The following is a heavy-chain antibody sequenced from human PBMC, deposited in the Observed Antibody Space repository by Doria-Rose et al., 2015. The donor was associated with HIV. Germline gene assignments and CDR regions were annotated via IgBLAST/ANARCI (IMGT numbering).Heavy chain of an antibody. CDR2: ISWDSGAK. Sequence: VQLVQSGGSLVQPGRSLRLSCVGSGFSFESYAMHWVRLAPGKSLEWIAGISWDSGAKGNADSVEGRFTISRDNAKKSVYLEMRSLRPEDTAFYYCAKAPIIGPKYYFYMDVWGKGTSVTVSS. CDR1: GFSFESYA. J-gene: IGHJ6*03. CDR3: AKAPIIGPKYYFYMDV. D-gene: IGHD3-3*01. V-gene: IGHV3-9*01.